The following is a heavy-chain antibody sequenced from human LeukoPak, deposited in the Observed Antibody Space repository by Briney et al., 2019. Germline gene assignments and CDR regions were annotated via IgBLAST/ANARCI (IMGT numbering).Heavy chain of an antibody. CDR2: MNPNSGNT. D-gene: IGHD3-10*01. Sequence: ASVKVSCKASGYTFTSYDINWVRQATGQGLEWRGWMNPNSGNTGYAQKFQGRVTITRNTSISTAYMELSSLRSEDTAVYYCARAPHTMVRGVIVPLFSFDYWGQGTLVTVSS. CDR3: ARAPHTMVRGVIVPLFSFDY. J-gene: IGHJ4*02. CDR1: GYTFTSYD. V-gene: IGHV1-8*03.